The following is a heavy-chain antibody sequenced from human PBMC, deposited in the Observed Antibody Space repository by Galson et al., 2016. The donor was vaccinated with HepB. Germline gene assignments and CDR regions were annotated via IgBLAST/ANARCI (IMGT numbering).Heavy chain of an antibody. Sequence: SLRLSCAASGFTFSSYGMHWVRQAPGKGLEWVAVIWYDGSNKYYADSVKGRFTISRDNSKNTLYLQMNSLRAEDTDVYYCARESSIAAAGVLDYWGQGTLVTVSS. CDR2: IWYDGSNK. CDR3: ARESSIAAAGVLDY. D-gene: IGHD6-13*01. J-gene: IGHJ4*02. V-gene: IGHV3-33*01. CDR1: GFTFSSYG.